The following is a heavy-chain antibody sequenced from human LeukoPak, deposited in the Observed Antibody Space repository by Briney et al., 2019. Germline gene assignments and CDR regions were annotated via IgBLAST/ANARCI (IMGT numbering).Heavy chain of an antibody. J-gene: IGHJ4*02. CDR2: IYYSGTT. CDR1: GGSISSTNFY. D-gene: IGHD6-13*01. Sequence: PSETLSLTCTVSGGSISSTNFYWGWIRQPPGKGLEWIGSIYYSGTTYYNPSLKSRVTISVDTSKKQFSLKLSSVTAADTAVYYCATSYSSSWPEIDYWGQGTLVTVSS. CDR3: ATSYSSSWPEIDY. V-gene: IGHV4-39*01.